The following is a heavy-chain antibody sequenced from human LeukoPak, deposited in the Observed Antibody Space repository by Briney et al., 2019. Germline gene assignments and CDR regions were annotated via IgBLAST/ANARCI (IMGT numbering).Heavy chain of an antibody. CDR1: GGSISSSSYY. Sequence: SETLSLTCTVSGGSISSSSYYRGWIRQPPGKGLEWIGSIYYSGCTYYNPSLKSRVTISVDTSKNQSSLKLSSVTAADTAVYYCARPRRDGYAIDAFDIWGQGTMVTVSS. J-gene: IGHJ3*02. CDR3: ARPRRDGYAIDAFDI. V-gene: IGHV4-39*01. CDR2: IYYSGCT. D-gene: IGHD5-24*01.